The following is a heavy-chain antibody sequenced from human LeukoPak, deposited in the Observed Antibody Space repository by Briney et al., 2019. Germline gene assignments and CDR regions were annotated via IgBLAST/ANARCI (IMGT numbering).Heavy chain of an antibody. CDR2: ISPYSGNT. D-gene: IGHD6-13*01. CDR3: ARTSGVSAAGSPYYFDY. Sequence: ASVKVSCKASGGTFSSYAISWVRQAPGQGLEWMGWISPYSGNTDYTERLQGRVTMTTDTSTTTAFMELRSLRSDDTAVYYCARTSGVSAAGSPYYFDYWGQGTLVTVSS. CDR1: GGTFSSYA. V-gene: IGHV1-18*01. J-gene: IGHJ4*02.